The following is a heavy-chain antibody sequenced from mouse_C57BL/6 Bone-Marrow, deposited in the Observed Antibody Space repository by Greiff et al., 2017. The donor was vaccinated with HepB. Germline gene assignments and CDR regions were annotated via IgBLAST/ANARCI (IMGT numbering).Heavy chain of an antibody. CDR3: ARERGYSNYFAYWYFDV. Sequence: QVQLQQSGPELVKPGASVKLSCKASGYTFTSYDINWVKQRPGQGLEWIGWIYPRDGSTKYNEKFKGKATLTVDTSSSTAYMELHSLTSEDSAVYFCARERGYSNYFAYWYFDVWGTGTTVTVSS. D-gene: IGHD2-5*01. CDR2: IYPRDGST. J-gene: IGHJ1*03. CDR1: GYTFTSYD. V-gene: IGHV1-85*01.